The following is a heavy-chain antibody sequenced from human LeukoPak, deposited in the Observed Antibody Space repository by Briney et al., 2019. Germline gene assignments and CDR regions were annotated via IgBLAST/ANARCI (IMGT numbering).Heavy chain of an antibody. Sequence: PGGSLRLSCAASGFTFSSYWMSWVRQAPGKGLEWVANIKQDGSEKYYVDSVKGRFTISRDNAENSLYLQMNSLRAEDTAVYYCARDYDFWSGYYDYWGQGTLVTVSS. V-gene: IGHV3-7*01. CDR3: ARDYDFWSGYYDY. CDR2: IKQDGSEK. CDR1: GFTFSSYW. J-gene: IGHJ4*02. D-gene: IGHD3-3*01.